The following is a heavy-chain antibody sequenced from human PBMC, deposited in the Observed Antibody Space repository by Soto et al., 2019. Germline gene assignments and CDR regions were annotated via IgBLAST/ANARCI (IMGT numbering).Heavy chain of an antibody. D-gene: IGHD3-3*01. V-gene: IGHV1-3*01. CDR1: GYTFTSYA. CDR2: INAGNGNT. J-gene: IGHJ6*02. CDR3: ARDRLYYDFWSGYTPRDYYGMDV. Sequence: QVQLVQSGAEVKKPGASVKVSCKASGYTFTSYAMHWVRQAPGQRLEWMGWINAGNGNTKYSQKFQGRVTITRDTSASTAYMELISLRSEDTAVYYCARDRLYYDFWSGYTPRDYYGMDVWGQGTTVTVSS.